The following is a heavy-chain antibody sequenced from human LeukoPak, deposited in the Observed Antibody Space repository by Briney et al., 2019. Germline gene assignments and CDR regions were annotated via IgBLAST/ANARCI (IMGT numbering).Heavy chain of an antibody. CDR3: ARDIPTVTSLDY. J-gene: IGHJ4*02. V-gene: IGHV1-18*01. CDR1: GYSFTSYG. D-gene: IGHD4-11*01. Sequence: ASVKVSCKASGYSFTSYGISWVRQAPGQGLEWMGWISAYNGNTNYAQKLQGRVTMTTDTSTSTAYMELRSLRTDDTAVYYCARDIPTVTSLDYWGQGTLVTVSS. CDR2: ISAYNGNT.